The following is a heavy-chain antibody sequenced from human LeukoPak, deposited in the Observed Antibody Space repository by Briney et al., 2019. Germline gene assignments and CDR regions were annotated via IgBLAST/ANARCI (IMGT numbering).Heavy chain of an antibody. CDR1: GGSISSSNW. CDR2: IYHSGST. Sequence: SETVSLTCTVSGGSISSSNWWSWVRQPPGKGLEWIGEIYHSGSTNYNPSLKSRVTISVDKSKNQFSLKLSSVTAADTAVYYCARGPSHYYDSSGYFRYWGQGTLVTVSS. D-gene: IGHD3-22*01. CDR3: ARGPSHYYDSSGYFRY. V-gene: IGHV4-4*02. J-gene: IGHJ4*02.